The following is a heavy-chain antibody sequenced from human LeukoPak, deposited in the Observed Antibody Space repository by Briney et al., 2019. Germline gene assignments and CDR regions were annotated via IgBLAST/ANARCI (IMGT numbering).Heavy chain of an antibody. D-gene: IGHD5-12*01. CDR3: ARDGRYSGYDFDY. CDR1: GDSVSTNTAA. V-gene: IGHV6-1*01. CDR2: IYYRSKWYN. Sequence: SQTLSFTCAISGDSVSTNTAAWNWIRQSPSRVLEWLGRIYYRSKWYNDYAVSVKSRITINPDTSKNQFSLHLNSVTPEDTAVYYCARDGRYSGYDFDYWGQGTLVTVSS. J-gene: IGHJ4*02.